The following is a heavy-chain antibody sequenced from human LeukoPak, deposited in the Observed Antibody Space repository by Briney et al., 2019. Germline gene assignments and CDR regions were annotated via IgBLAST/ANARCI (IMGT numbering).Heavy chain of an antibody. V-gene: IGHV3-53*01. CDR1: GFTVSSNY. CDR3: ARAGSYYPFDY. D-gene: IGHD3-10*01. CDR2: IYSGDYT. J-gene: IGHJ4*02. Sequence: GGSLRLSCAASGFTVSSNYMSWVRQAPGKGLEWVSVIYSGDYTYYADSVKGRFTISRDNSKNTLYLHMNNLRAEDTAVYYCARAGSYYPFDYWGQGTLVTVSS.